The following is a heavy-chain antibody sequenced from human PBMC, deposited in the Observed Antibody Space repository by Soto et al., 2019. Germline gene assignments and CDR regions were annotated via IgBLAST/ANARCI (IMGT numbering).Heavy chain of an antibody. D-gene: IGHD5-12*01. CDR2: AYHSGST. J-gene: IGHJ5*02. CDR1: GGSFSSGGYS. Sequence: SESLSLTCAVSGGSFSSGGYSWVWMRQPPGQGLVWIGYAYHSGSTYSNPALKSRATTSVNSTKKQFSLKLSPVTDADTAVYYNARVAYSGYSNCFDPWGQGTLVTVSS. CDR3: ARVAYSGYSNCFDP. V-gene: IGHV4-30-2*01.